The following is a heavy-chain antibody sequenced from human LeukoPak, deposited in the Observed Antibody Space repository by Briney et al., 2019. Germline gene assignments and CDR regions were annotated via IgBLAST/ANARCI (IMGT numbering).Heavy chain of an antibody. D-gene: IGHD5-18*01. J-gene: IGHJ4*02. V-gene: IGHV3-9*01. CDR1: GFTFDDYA. CDR3: AKVYGGYSYGLDY. Sequence: GGSLRLSCAASGFTFDDYAMHWVRQAPGKGLEWVSGISWNSVSIGYADSVKGRFTISRDNAKNSLYPQMNSLRAEDTALYYCAKVYGGYSYGLDYWGQGTLVTVSS. CDR2: ISWNSVSI.